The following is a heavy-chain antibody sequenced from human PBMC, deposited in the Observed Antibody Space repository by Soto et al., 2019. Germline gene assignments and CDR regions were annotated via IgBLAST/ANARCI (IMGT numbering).Heavy chain of an antibody. D-gene: IGHD6-19*01. CDR3: ARAPDLYSSGPFDY. J-gene: IGHJ4*02. V-gene: IGHV5-51*01. Sequence: GESLKISCKGSGYNFAGYWIAWVRQMPGKGLELMGIIYPSDSDTRYRPSFQGQVTISADKSISSAYLQWSSLRAEDTAVYYCARAPDLYSSGPFDYWGQGTLVTVSS. CDR2: IYPSDSDT. CDR1: GYNFAGYW.